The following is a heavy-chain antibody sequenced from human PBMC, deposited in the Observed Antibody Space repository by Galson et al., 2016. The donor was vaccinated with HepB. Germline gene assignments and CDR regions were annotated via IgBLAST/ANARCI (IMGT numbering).Heavy chain of an antibody. CDR1: GGSISSSRHY. Sequence: SETLSLTCTVSGGSISSSRHYWGWIRQPPGKGLEWIGSIYYTGSTYYNSSLNSRVTISVDTSKNQFSLKLSSVTAADTAVYYCARLGTVTTYYAFDIWGQGTMVTVSS. J-gene: IGHJ3*02. CDR2: IYYTGST. CDR3: ARLGTVTTYYAFDI. D-gene: IGHD4-17*01. V-gene: IGHV4-39*01.